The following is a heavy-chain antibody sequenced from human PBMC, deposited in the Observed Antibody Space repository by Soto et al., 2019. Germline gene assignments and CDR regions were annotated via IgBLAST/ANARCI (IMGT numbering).Heavy chain of an antibody. CDR1: GFTFSSYG. CDR3: AREEGVVPRAFDF. Sequence: GGSLRLSCAASGFTFSSYGMHWVRQAPGKGLEWVSIIWHDGRNKYYADSVKGRFTVSRDNSKNTLYLQMNSLTAEDTAVYFCAREEGVVPRAFDFWGPGTLVTVSS. D-gene: IGHD2-21*01. J-gene: IGHJ4*02. V-gene: IGHV3-33*01. CDR2: IWHDGRNK.